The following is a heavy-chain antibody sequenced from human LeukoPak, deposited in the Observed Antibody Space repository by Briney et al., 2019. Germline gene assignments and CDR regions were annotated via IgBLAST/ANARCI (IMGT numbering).Heavy chain of an antibody. CDR2: ISPNSGGT. Sequence: ASVKVSCKPSGYTFSGFYIHWVRQAPGQGLEWMGWISPNSGGTDYAQRFQGRVTMTRDTSISTAYMELSSLRSDDTAVYYCAIQPWGSGNNWYFDLWGRGTLVTVSA. V-gene: IGHV1-2*02. D-gene: IGHD7-27*01. CDR3: AIQPWGSGNNWYFDL. CDR1: GYTFSGFY. J-gene: IGHJ2*01.